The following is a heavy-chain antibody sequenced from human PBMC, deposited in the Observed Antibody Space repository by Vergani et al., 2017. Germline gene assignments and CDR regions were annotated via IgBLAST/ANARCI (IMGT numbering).Heavy chain of an antibody. Sequence: QLQLQESGPGLVKPSETLSLTCTVSGGSISSSSYYWGWIRQPPGKGLEWIGSIYYSGSTYYNPSLKSRVTISVDTSKNQFSLKLSSVTAADTAVYYCARDGPVVPAAMRVYNWFDPWGQGTLVTVSS. D-gene: IGHD2-2*01. CDR1: GGSISSSSYY. CDR2: IYYSGST. V-gene: IGHV4-39*07. CDR3: ARDGPVVPAAMRVYNWFDP. J-gene: IGHJ5*02.